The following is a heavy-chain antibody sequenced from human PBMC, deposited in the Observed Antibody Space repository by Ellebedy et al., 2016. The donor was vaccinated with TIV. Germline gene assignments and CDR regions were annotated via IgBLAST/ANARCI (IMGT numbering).Heavy chain of an antibody. CDR1: GYSFTTYY. J-gene: IGHJ2*01. Sequence: ASVKVSCXASGYSFTTYYMHWVRQAPGPGLEWMARVRAYNGDTNYAQKFQSRVTMTTDTSTSTLYMELRSLRADDTAVYYCALKRGGWYSDLWGRGTLVTVSS. V-gene: IGHV1-18*01. D-gene: IGHD2-15*01. CDR3: ALKRGGWYSDL. CDR2: VRAYNGDT.